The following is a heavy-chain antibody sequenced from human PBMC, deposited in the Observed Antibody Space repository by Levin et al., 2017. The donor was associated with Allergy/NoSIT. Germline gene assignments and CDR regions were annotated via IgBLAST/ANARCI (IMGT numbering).Heavy chain of an antibody. CDR1: GFTFSNYN. CDR3: VREGGWWPPYYFDY. Sequence: ASVKVSCAASGFTFSNYNMNWVRQAPGKGLEWLSYISSNTRTIYYASSLKGRFTVSRDNAKNSLYLQMNSLRDDDTAVYYCVREGGWWPPYYFDYWGQGAPVTVSS. D-gene: IGHD2-15*01. CDR2: ISSNTRTI. J-gene: IGHJ4*02. V-gene: IGHV3-48*02.